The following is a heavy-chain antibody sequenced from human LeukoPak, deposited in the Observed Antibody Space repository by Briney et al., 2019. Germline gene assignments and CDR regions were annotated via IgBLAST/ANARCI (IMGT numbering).Heavy chain of an antibody. V-gene: IGHV4-39*07. D-gene: IGHD6-13*01. J-gene: IGHJ4*02. CDR2: VFYSGST. CDR3: AREPAAALFLPRSYFDY. Sequence: KASETLSLTCTVSGGPIITTNYFWGWLRQPPGKGLEWIGTVFYSGSTYYNPSLKSRVTISVDPSKNQFSLSLSSVTAADTAVYYCAREPAAALFLPRSYFDYWGQGTLVPVSS. CDR1: GGPIITTNYF.